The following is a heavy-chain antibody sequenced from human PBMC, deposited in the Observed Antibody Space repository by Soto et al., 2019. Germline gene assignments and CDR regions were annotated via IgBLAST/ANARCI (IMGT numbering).Heavy chain of an antibody. Sequence: QVHLVQSGGEVKKPGASVKVSCKASGYTFVNHGISWVRQAPGQGLEWLGWISPSNGNTNYAQKFQGRVTMTTDTSTSTAYMELRSLRSDDTAVYYCARDQPKWLNDASDFWGQVTMVTVSS. V-gene: IGHV1-18*01. CDR3: ARDQPKWLNDASDF. D-gene: IGHD5-12*01. J-gene: IGHJ3*01. CDR2: ISPSNGNT. CDR1: GYTFVNHG.